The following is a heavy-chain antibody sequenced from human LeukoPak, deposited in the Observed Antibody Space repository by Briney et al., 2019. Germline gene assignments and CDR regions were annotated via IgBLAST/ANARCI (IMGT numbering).Heavy chain of an antibody. J-gene: IGHJ4*02. CDR1: GFTFSDYY. CDR3: ARDLAAAYMGY. V-gene: IGHV3-11*06. CDR2: ISSGSNYI. Sequence: GGSLRLSCAASGFTFSDYYMSWILQAPGKGLEWVSSISSGSNYIYYADSLKGRFTISRDNAKNSLYLQMNSLRAEDTAVYYCARDLAAAYMGYWGQGTLVTVSS. D-gene: IGHD6-13*01.